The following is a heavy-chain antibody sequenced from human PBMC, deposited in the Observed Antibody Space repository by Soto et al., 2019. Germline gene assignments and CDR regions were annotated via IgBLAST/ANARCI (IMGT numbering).Heavy chain of an antibody. CDR1: SSYR. D-gene: IGHD5-12*01. CDR2: INSDGSST. V-gene: IGHV3-74*01. J-gene: IGHJ4*02. Sequence: SSYRWPPFLQKKGKGLVWVSRINSDGSSTSYADSVKGRFTISRDNAKNTLYLQMNSLRAEDTAVYFCASHGIVAKTPARAYRGQRTLVPVSS. CDR3: ASHGIVAKTPARAY.